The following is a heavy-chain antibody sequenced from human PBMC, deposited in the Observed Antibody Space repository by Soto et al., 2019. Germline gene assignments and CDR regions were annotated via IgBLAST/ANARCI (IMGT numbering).Heavy chain of an antibody. CDR2: IYYSGNS. Sequence: QLQLQESGPGLVKPSETLSLTCSVSGGSISSGSYSWGWIRQPPGKGLEWIGTIYYSGNSYYTPSLKSRFTLSVDQPKTQWALTLSCVTAADPAVYYGARLGGYCTNTGCHGYYARDVWGQGTAVNVSS. D-gene: IGHD2-2*01. CDR1: GGSISSGSYS. J-gene: IGHJ6*02. V-gene: IGHV4-39*01. CDR3: ARLGGYCTNTGCHGYYARDV.